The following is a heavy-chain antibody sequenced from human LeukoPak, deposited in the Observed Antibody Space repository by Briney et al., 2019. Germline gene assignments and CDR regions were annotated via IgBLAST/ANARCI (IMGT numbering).Heavy chain of an antibody. V-gene: IGHV3-74*01. CDR1: GFTFSSYW. CDR3: ALSRGSGWYYYMDV. Sequence: PGGSLRLSCAASGFTFSSYWMHWVRQARGKALVWVSHIKHDGSITSYADSVKGRFTISRDNAKNTLYLQMNSLRAEDTAVYYCALSRGSGWYYYMDVWGKGTTVTVSS. CDR2: IKHDGSIT. J-gene: IGHJ6*03. D-gene: IGHD6-19*01.